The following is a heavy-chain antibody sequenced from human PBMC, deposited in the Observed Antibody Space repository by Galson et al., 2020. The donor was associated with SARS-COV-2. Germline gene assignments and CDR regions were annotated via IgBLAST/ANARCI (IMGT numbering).Heavy chain of an antibody. D-gene: IGHD3-10*01. V-gene: IGHV4-39*07. J-gene: IGHJ4*02. CDR3: ARDVSNGGY. Sequence: ASETLSLTCAVSGVSINSNTYWWGWIRQPPGKGLEWIGSIYYSGSTLYNPSLKSRVTISVDTSKNQFSLKLSSVTAADTAVYYCARDVSNGGYWGQGTLVTVSS. CDR1: GVSINSNTYW. CDR2: IYYSGST.